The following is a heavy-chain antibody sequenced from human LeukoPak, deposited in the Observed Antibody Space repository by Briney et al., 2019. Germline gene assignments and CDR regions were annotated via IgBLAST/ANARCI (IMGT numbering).Heavy chain of an antibody. Sequence: GGSLRLSCAASGFTVSSNYMSWVRQAPGKGLEWVSVIYSGGSTYYADSVKGRFTNSRDNSKNTLYLQMNSLRAEDTAVYYCARGVTMVRNDYWGQGTLVTVSS. CDR2: IYSGGST. D-gene: IGHD3-10*01. J-gene: IGHJ4*02. CDR3: ARGVTMVRNDY. CDR1: GFTVSSNY. V-gene: IGHV3-66*01.